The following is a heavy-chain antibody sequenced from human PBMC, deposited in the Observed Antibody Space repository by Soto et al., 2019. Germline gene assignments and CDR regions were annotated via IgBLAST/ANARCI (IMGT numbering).Heavy chain of an antibody. CDR3: ARLQFSSSSFYYGMDV. CDR1: GYTFTSYG. Sequence: ASVKVSCKASGYTFTSYGISWVRQAPGQGLEWMGWISGYKGNTNYAQKLQGRVTMTTDTSTSTAYMELRSLRSDDTAVYYCARLQFSSSSFYYGMDVWAQGTTVTGSS. D-gene: IGHD6-6*01. V-gene: IGHV1-18*01. CDR2: ISGYKGNT. J-gene: IGHJ6*02.